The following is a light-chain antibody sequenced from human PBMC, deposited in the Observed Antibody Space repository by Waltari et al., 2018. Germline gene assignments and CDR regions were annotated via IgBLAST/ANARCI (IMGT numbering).Light chain of an antibody. V-gene: IGLV2-23*02. CDR2: EVS. CDR3: CSYAGSSTFYV. CDR1: SSDVGSYNL. J-gene: IGLJ1*01. Sequence: QSALTQPASVSGSLGQSITISCTGTSSDVGSYNLVSWYQHHPGKAPKLMIFEVSKRPSGVSNRFSGSKSGSTASLTISGLQAEDEADYYCCSYAGSSTFYVFGIGTKVTVL.